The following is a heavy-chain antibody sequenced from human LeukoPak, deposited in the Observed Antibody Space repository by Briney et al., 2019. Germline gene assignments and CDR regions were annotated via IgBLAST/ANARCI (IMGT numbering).Heavy chain of an antibody. CDR3: ARHRGSGNNWFDP. CDR2: INHSGNT. D-gene: IGHD3-10*01. CDR1: GGSISSSSYY. V-gene: IGHV4-39*01. Sequence: SETLSLTCTVSGGSISSSSYYWSWIRQPPGKGLEWIGEINHSGNTNYNPSLKSRVTISVDTSKNQFSLKLNSVTAADTAVYYCARHRGSGNNWFDPWGQGTLVTVSS. J-gene: IGHJ5*02.